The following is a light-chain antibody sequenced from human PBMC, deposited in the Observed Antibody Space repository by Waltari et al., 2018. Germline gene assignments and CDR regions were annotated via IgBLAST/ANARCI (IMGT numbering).Light chain of an antibody. CDR1: SSDVGGYNY. J-gene: IGLJ2*01. Sequence: QSALTQPASVSGSPGQSITISCTGPSSDVGGYNYVSWYQQPPARAPKLMIFYVSNRPSGVSNRFSGSKSGNTASLTISGLQAEDEADYYCSSFTTSSTVVFGGGTKLTVL. CDR3: SSFTTSSTVV. CDR2: YVS. V-gene: IGLV2-14*03.